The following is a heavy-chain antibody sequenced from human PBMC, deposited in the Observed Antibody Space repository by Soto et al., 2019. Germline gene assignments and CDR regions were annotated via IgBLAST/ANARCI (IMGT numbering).Heavy chain of an antibody. J-gene: IGHJ4*02. CDR1: GFTFSSYA. CDR3: AIRSSGWYLDY. D-gene: IGHD6-19*01. Sequence: EVQLLESGGGLVQPGGSLRLSCAASGFTFSSYAMNWVRQAPGKGLEWVSVISGSGGSTYYADSVKGRFTISRDNSKNTLYLQMNSLRGEDTAVYYCAIRSSGWYLDYWGQGALVTVSS. V-gene: IGHV3-23*01. CDR2: ISGSGGST.